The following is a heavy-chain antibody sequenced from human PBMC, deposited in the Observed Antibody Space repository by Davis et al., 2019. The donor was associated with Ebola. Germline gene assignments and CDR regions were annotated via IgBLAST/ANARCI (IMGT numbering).Heavy chain of an antibody. V-gene: IGHV3-30*02. D-gene: IGHD2/OR15-2a*01. CDR3: ARAFPLFKDDF. CDR2: ITYDGNYK. CDR1: GFIFSTYG. J-gene: IGHJ4*02. Sequence: PGGSLRLSCAASGFIFSTYGMHWVRQVPGKGLEWVSYITYDGNYKQYADSVKGRFTISRDDSKNTLYLQMDSLRVEDTAIYYCARAFPLFKDDFWGQGTLVTVSS.